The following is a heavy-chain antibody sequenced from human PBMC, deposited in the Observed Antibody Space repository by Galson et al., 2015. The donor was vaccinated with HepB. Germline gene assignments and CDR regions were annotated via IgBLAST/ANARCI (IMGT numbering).Heavy chain of an antibody. CDR1: GYTFTSYA. J-gene: IGHJ4*02. CDR3: ARDPPYGGYDSFLDY. CDR2: INAGNGNT. V-gene: IGHV1-3*01. Sequence: SVKVSCKASGYTFTSYAMHWVRQAPGQRLEWMGWINAGNGNTKYSQKFQGRVTITRDTSASTAYMELSSLRSDDTAVYYCARDPPYGGYDSFLDYWGQGTLVTVSS. D-gene: IGHD5-12*01.